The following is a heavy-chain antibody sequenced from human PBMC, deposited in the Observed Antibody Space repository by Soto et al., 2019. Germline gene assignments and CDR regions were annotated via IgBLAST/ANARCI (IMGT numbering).Heavy chain of an antibody. CDR1: GYTFTSYA. CDR3: ARGPLGYCSSTSCYESGFDY. J-gene: IGHJ4*02. Sequence: QVQLVQSGAEVKKPGASVKVSCKASGYTFTSYAMHWVRQAPGQRHEWMGWINAGNGNTKYSRKFQGSVTITRDTSASTAYMELSSLRSEDTAVYYCARGPLGYCSSTSCYESGFDYWGQGTLVTVSS. CDR2: INAGNGNT. D-gene: IGHD2-2*03. V-gene: IGHV1-3*01.